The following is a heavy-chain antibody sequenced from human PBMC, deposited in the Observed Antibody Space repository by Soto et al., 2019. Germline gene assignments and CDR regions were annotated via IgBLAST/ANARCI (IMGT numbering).Heavy chain of an antibody. J-gene: IGHJ5*01. V-gene: IGHV2-26*01. CDR2: IFSSDAE. CDR3: GRIVNPTGTAWFRS. D-gene: IGHD1-1*01. Sequence: QVTLKESGPVLVKPTETLTLTCTVSGFSLSDSRMGVSWIRQPPGKALEWLAHIFSSDAESYSTSLRTRLTISKDTSKGQVLLTGTNMDPVDTATFYCGRIVNPTGTAWFRSWGQGTLGNGSS. CDR1: GFSLSDSRMG.